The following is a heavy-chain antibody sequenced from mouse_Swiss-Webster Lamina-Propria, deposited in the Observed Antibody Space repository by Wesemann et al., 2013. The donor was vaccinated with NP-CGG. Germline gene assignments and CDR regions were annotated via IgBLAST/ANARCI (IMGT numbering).Heavy chain of an antibody. D-gene: IGHD4-1*01. Sequence: QVQLQQSGPELVRPGVSVKISCKGSGYTFTDYAMHWVKQSHAKSLEWIGVISTYYGNTNYNQKFKGKATMTVDKSSSTAYMELARLTSEDSAIYYCALTGEYAMDYWGQGTSVTVSS. J-gene: IGHJ4*01. V-gene: IGHV1-67*01. CDR1: GYTFTDYA. CDR3: ALTGEYAMDY. CDR2: ISTYYGNT.